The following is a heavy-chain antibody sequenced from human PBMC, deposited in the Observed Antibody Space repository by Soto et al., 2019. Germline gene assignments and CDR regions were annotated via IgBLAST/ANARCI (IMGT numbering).Heavy chain of an antibody. J-gene: IGHJ5*02. D-gene: IGHD4-4*01. Sequence: QVQLVESGGGVVQPGRSLRLSCVASGFSFRNSAMHWVRQAPGKGLEWVAMISFDGYNKYHAESVRGRFTISRDNPKSTLYLQVNSLRAEDTAVYFCARDVSPHSNPSWLDPWGQGTLVTVSS. CDR3: ARDVSPHSNPSWLDP. V-gene: IGHV3-30-3*01. CDR2: ISFDGYNK. CDR1: GFSFRNSA.